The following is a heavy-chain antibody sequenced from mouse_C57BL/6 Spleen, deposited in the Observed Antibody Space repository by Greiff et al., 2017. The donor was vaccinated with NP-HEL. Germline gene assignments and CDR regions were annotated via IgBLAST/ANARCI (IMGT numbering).Heavy chain of an antibody. CDR3: ARTDYYYFDY. D-gene: IGHD2-4*01. V-gene: IGHV1-42*01. Sequence: VQLKESGPELVKPGASVKISCKASGYSFTGYYMNWVKQSPEKSLEWIGEINLSTGGTTYNQKFKAKATLTVDKSSSTAYMQLKSLTSEDSAVYYCARTDYYYFDYWGQGTTLTVSS. J-gene: IGHJ2*01. CDR2: INLSTGGT. CDR1: GYSFTGYY.